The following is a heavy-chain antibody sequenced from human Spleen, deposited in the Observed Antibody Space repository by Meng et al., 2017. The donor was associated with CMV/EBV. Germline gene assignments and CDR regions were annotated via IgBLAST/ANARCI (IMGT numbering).Heavy chain of an antibody. D-gene: IGHD4/OR15-4a*01. Sequence: GESLKISCAASGFTFSSYEMNWVRQAPGKGLVWVSRTNNDGSSATYADSVKGRFAMSRDNAKNTLYLQMNSLRPEDTALYYCAKATAAVLTRGTLDYWGQGTLVTVSS. CDR3: AKATAAVLTRGTLDY. CDR2: TNNDGSSA. J-gene: IGHJ4*02. CDR1: GFTFSSYE. V-gene: IGHV3-74*01.